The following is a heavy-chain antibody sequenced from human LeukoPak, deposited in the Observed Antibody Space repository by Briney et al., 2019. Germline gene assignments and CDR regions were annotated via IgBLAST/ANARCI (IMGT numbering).Heavy chain of an antibody. CDR1: GYTFTSYD. Sequence: GASVKVSCKASGYTFTSYDINWVRQAPGQGLEWMGWITVYNGNTNYAQNLQGRVTMTTDTSTSTAYMELRRLRSDDTAVYYCARVFTGMTSDALDIWGQGTMVTVSS. V-gene: IGHV1-18*01. CDR3: ARVFTGMTSDALDI. J-gene: IGHJ3*02. D-gene: IGHD2-21*02. CDR2: ITVYNGNT.